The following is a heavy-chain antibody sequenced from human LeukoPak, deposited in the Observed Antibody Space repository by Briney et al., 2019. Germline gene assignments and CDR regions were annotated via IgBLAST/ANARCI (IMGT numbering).Heavy chain of an antibody. V-gene: IGHV3-21*04. D-gene: IGHD3-16*01. CDR1: RFIFSRCS. J-gene: IGHJ6*02. Sequence: GGSLRLSCAASRFIFSRCSMNRVRQAPGKGLEWVSYISDSSSYTYYADSVKGRFTISRDNAKNLVYLQLNSLRAEDTAIYYCARDREEKARIGGMDVWGQGTTGIVSS. CDR3: ARDREEKARIGGMDV. CDR2: ISDSSSYT.